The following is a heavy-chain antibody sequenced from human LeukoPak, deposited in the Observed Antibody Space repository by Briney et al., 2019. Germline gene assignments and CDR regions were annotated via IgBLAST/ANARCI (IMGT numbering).Heavy chain of an antibody. CDR3: AIRKYYDILTGFRKIPTSGFDP. V-gene: IGHV4-34*01. CDR1: GGSFSYYY. CDR2: INHSGST. Sequence: SETLSLTCAVYGGSFSYYYWSWIRQPPGKTLEWIGEINHSGSTNYNPSLKSRVTISVDTSKNQFSLKLSSVTAADTAVYYCAIRKYYDILTGFRKIPTSGFDPWGQGTLVTVSS. D-gene: IGHD3-9*01. J-gene: IGHJ5*02.